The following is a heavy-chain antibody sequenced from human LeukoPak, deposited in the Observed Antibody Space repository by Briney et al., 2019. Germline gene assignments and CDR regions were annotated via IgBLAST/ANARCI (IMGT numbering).Heavy chain of an antibody. CDR2: ISAYNGNT. CDR1: GYTFTSYG. J-gene: IGHJ5*02. CDR3: ARVGMATIFPWFDP. D-gene: IGHD5-24*01. V-gene: IGHV1-18*01. Sequence: ASVKVSCKASGYTFTSYGISWVRQAPGQGLGWMGWISAYNGNTNYAQKLQGRVTMTTDTSTSTAYMELRSLRSDDTAVYYCARVGMATIFPWFDPWGQGTLVTVSS.